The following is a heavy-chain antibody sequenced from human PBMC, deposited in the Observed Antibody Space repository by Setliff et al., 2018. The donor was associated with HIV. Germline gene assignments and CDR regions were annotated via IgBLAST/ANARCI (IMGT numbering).Heavy chain of an antibody. Sequence: PSETLSLTCTVSGGSISSGNYYWSWIRVPAGKGLEWIGHVYTDGSTNYNPSLNSRVTISVDMSKNQFSLKMNSLTAADTALYYCVSSWYWDSDFWGQGAQVTVSS. V-gene: IGHV4-61*09. J-gene: IGHJ4*02. CDR3: VSSWYWDSDF. D-gene: IGHD6-13*01. CDR1: GGSISSGNYY. CDR2: VYTDGST.